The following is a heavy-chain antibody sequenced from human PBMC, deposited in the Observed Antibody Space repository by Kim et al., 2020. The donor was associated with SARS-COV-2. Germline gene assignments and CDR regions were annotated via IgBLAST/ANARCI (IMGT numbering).Heavy chain of an antibody. J-gene: IGHJ4*02. CDR2: SSGSSTK. V-gene: IGHV3-48*02. Sequence: SSGSSTKYYAKPVKGRFTITRDNAKNSRYLQMNSLRDEDTAVYYCATDRTYWGQGTLVTVSS. CDR3: ATDRTY.